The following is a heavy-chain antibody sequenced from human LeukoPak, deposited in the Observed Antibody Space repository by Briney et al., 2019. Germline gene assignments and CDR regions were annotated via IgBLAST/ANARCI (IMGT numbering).Heavy chain of an antibody. D-gene: IGHD2-2*01. J-gene: IGHJ3*02. CDR3: ARGSSLVVPAAIRAFDI. CDR1: GYTLTSYG. CDR2: ISAYNGNT. Sequence: GASVKVSCKASGYTLTSYGISWVRQAPGQGLEWMGWISAYNGNTNYAQKLQGRVTMTTDTSTSTVYMELRSLRSDDTAVYYCARGSSLVVPAAIRAFDIWGQGTMVTVSS. V-gene: IGHV1-18*01.